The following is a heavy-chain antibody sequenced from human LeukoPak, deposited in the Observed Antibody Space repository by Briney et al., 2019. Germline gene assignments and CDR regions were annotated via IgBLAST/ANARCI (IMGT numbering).Heavy chain of an antibody. J-gene: IGHJ3*02. V-gene: IGHV3-23*01. D-gene: IGHD3-3*01. Sequence: GGSLRLSCAASGFTFSSYAMSWVRQAPGKGLEWVSAISGSGGSTYYADSVKGRFTISRDNSKNTLYLQMNSLRAEDTAVYYCATPYYDFWSGYYHEASAFDIWGQGTMVTVSS. CDR2: ISGSGGST. CDR1: GFTFSSYA. CDR3: ATPYYDFWSGYYHEASAFDI.